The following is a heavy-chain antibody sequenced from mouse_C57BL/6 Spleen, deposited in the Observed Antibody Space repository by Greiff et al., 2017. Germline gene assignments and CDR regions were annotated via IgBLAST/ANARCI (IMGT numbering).Heavy chain of an antibody. CDR3: ARGADGYEGYFDY. Sequence: VQLQQSGAELAKPGASVKLSCKASGYTFTSYWMHWVKQRPGQGLEWIGYINPSSGYTKYNQKFKDKATLTADKSSSTAYMQLSSLTYEDSAVYYCARGADGYEGYFDYWGQGTTLTVSS. CDR2: INPSSGYT. J-gene: IGHJ2*01. CDR1: GYTFTSYW. V-gene: IGHV1-7*01. D-gene: IGHD2-2*01.